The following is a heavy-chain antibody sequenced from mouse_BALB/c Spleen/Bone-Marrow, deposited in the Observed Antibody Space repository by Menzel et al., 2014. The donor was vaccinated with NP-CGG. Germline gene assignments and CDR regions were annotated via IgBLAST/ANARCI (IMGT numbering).Heavy chain of an antibody. CDR1: GYTFTSYR. D-gene: IGHD1-1*01. J-gene: IGHJ3*01. Sequence: VKLMESGAELAKPGASVKMSCKASGYTFTSYRMHWVKQRPGQGLEWIGYINPSTGYTEYNQKFKDKATLTADKSSSTAYMQLSSLTSEDSAVYYCARSYYDGSSFAYWGQRTLVTVSA. V-gene: IGHV1-4*01. CDR3: ARSYYDGSSFAY. CDR2: INPSTGYT.